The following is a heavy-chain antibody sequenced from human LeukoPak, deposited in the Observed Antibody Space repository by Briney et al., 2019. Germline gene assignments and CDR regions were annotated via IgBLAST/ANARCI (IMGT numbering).Heavy chain of an antibody. V-gene: IGHV4-34*01. Sequence: SETLSLTSAVYGGSFSGYYWSWIRQPPRKGLEWIGEINHSGSTNYNPSLKSRVTISVDTSKNQFSLKLSSVTAADTAVYYCARGYSSSWYFKAYFWFDPWGQGTLVTVSS. CDR2: INHSGST. D-gene: IGHD6-13*01. CDR1: GGSFSGYY. CDR3: ARGYSSSWYFKAYFWFDP. J-gene: IGHJ5*02.